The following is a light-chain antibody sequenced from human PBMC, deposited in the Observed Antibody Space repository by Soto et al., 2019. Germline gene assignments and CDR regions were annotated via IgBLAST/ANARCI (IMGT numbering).Light chain of an antibody. Sequence: QAVVTQPPSVSAAPGQKVTISCSGSSSNIGNNYVSWYQQLPRTAPKLLIYDNNKRPSGIPDRFSGSKSGTSATLGITGLQTGDEADYYCGTWDSSLSAWVFGGGTKVTVL. CDR2: DNN. CDR3: GTWDSSLSAWV. V-gene: IGLV1-51*01. J-gene: IGLJ3*02. CDR1: SSNIGNNY.